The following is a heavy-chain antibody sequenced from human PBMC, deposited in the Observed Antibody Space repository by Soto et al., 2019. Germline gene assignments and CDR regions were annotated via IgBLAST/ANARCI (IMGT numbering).Heavy chain of an antibody. CDR2: IYYSGTT. CDR1: GGSISTYY. Sequence: TSETLSLTCTVSGGSISTYYWSWIRQPPGKGLEWIGYIYYSGTTNYNPSLKSRVTISVDTSKNQFSLKLSSVTAADMAVYYCARGKYSGSYYDWFDPWGQGTLVTVS. J-gene: IGHJ5*02. V-gene: IGHV4-59*01. D-gene: IGHD1-26*01. CDR3: ARGKYSGSYYDWFDP.